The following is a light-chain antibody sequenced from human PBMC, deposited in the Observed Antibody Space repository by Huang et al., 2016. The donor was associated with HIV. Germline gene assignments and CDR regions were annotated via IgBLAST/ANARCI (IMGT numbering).Light chain of an antibody. CDR3: MQGIHLPPRT. CDR1: QSLLHSDGKTY. V-gene: IGKV2-29*02. J-gene: IGKJ2*01. Sequence: DIVMTQTPLSLSVTPGQPASISCKSSQSLLHSDGKTYLYWYLQKPGQSPPLLIYEVSCRFSGVPDRFSGSGSGTDFTLKISRVEAEDVGVYYCMQGIHLPPRTFGQGTKLEIK. CDR2: EVS.